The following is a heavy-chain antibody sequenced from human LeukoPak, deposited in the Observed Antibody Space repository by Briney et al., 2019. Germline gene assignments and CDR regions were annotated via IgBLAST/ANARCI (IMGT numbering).Heavy chain of an antibody. V-gene: IGHV3-48*01. CDR1: GLTFSTYT. Sequence: GGSLRLSCAASGLTFSTYTMNWVRQAPGKGLQWVSYISLSSSTMYYADSVKGRFTISRDNANKSLYLQMYSLRAEYKAVYYCCLGYCSGGSCYKGDYWGQGTLVTVSS. CDR3: CLGYCSGGSCYKGDY. CDR2: ISLSSSTM. J-gene: IGHJ4*02. D-gene: IGHD2-15*01.